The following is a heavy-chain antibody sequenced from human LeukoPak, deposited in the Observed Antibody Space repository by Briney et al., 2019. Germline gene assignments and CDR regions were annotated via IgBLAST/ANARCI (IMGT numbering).Heavy chain of an antibody. V-gene: IGHV4-34*01. CDR3: ARGWDSSGYIESSHDY. CDR1: GGSFSGYY. Sequence: SETLSLTCAVYGGSFSGYYWSWIRQPPGKGLEWIGEINHSGSTNYNPSLKSRVTISVDTSKNQFSLKLSSVTAADTAVYYCARGWDSSGYIESSHDYWGQGTLVTVSS. D-gene: IGHD3-22*01. J-gene: IGHJ4*02. CDR2: INHSGST.